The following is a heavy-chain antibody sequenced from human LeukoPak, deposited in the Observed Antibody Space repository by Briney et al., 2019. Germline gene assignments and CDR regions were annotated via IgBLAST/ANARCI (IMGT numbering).Heavy chain of an antibody. CDR1: GFTFSSYA. D-gene: IGHD3-16*01. Sequence: GGSLRLSCAASGFTFSSYAMSWVRQAPGKGLEWVSAISDSGGSTYYADSVKDRFTISRDNSKNTLYLQMNSLRAEDTAVYYCAKGVGMSPGEFDYWGQGTLVTVSS. CDR3: AKGVGMSPGEFDY. V-gene: IGHV3-23*01. CDR2: ISDSGGST. J-gene: IGHJ4*02.